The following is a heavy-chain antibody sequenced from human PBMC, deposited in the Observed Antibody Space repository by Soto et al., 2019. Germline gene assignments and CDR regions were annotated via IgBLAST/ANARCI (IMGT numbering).Heavy chain of an antibody. Sequence: GGSLRLSCTTSGFTFGDYAMSWVRQAPGKGLEWVGFIRTKPSGGTTQYAASVKGRFTISRDDSKSIAYLQMNSLKTEDTAVYYCTRGRVAGTFDYWGQGTLVTV. CDR2: IRTKPSGGTT. D-gene: IGHD6-19*01. V-gene: IGHV3-49*04. CDR1: GFTFGDYA. CDR3: TRGRVAGTFDY. J-gene: IGHJ4*02.